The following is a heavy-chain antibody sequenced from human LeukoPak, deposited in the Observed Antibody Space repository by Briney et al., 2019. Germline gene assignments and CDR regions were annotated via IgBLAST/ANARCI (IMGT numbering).Heavy chain of an antibody. CDR3: ARDIYDGFALDY. V-gene: IGHV3-21*03. Sequence: GGSLRLSCAASGFAFNTYSMNWVRQAPGKGLEWVSFIFSSSTYIYYTDSVKGRFTISRDNARNSLYLQMDNLRAEDTGVYYCARDIYDGFALDYWGQGTLVTVSS. D-gene: IGHD2/OR15-2a*01. J-gene: IGHJ4*02. CDR2: IFSSSTYI. CDR1: GFAFNTYS.